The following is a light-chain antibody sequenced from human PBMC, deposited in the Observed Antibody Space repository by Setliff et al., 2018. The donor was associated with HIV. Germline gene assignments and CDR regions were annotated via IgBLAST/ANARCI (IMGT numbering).Light chain of an antibody. Sequence: EVVLTQFPATLSLSPGEKATLSCRASQTIGNFLAWYQQKPGQSPRLLIFDATTRAAGTPPRFRGSGSGTDFSLTISSLEPEDFAIYYCQQRSSWPLYSFGGGTKVDIK. CDR3: QQRSSWPLYS. CDR1: QTIGNF. V-gene: IGKV3-11*01. CDR2: DAT. J-gene: IGKJ4*01.